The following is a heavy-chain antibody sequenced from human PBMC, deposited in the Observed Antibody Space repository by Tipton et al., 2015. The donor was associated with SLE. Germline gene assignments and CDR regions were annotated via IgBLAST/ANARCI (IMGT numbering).Heavy chain of an antibody. D-gene: IGHD7-27*01. V-gene: IGHV4-4*02. CDR1: GGSISSSNW. Sequence: TLSLTCAVSGGSISSSNWWSWVRQPPGKGLEWIGEINHSGSTNYNPSLKSRVTISVDTSKNQFSLKLSSVTAADTAVYYCARDELTAGYFDLWGRGTLVTVSS. CDR2: INHSGST. CDR3: ARDELTAGYFDL. J-gene: IGHJ2*01.